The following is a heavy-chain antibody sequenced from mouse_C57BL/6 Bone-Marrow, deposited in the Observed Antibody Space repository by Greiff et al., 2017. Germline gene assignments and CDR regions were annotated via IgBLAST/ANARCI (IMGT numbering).Heavy chain of an antibody. CDR1: GFNIKDYY. CDR2: IDPEDGET. D-gene: IGHD1-1*01. Sequence: VPLQQSGAELVKPGASVKLSCTASGFNIKDYYIHWVKQRTEQGLEWIERIDPEDGETKYAPKFQDKATITADTSSNTAYLQLRSLTSEDTSVYYCTRSLIYYGTNYWGQGTTLTVSS. CDR3: TRSLIYYGTNY. J-gene: IGHJ2*01. V-gene: IGHV14-2*01.